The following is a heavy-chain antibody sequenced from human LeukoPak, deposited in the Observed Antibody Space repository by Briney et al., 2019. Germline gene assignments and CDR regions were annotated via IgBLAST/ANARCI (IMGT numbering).Heavy chain of an antibody. Sequence: GGSLRLSCAVSGFAFGSEAMSWVRQSPARGLEWVASISPGGGTTYYADYVKGRFTISRDNSNNSLFVQMNSLRAEDTAVYYCARLVGGSYVLYDCYYMDVWGKGTTVTVSS. D-gene: IGHD1-26*01. CDR2: ISPGGGTT. J-gene: IGHJ6*03. CDR3: ARLVGGSYVLYDCYYMDV. CDR1: GFAFGSEA. V-gene: IGHV3-23*01.